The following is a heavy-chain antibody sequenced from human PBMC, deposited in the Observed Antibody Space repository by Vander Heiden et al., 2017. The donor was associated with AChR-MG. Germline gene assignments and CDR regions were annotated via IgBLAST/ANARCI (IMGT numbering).Heavy chain of an antibody. CDR1: GFTFSSLW. CDR3: ARGGYGAVDY. D-gene: IGHD5-12*01. Sequence: EVQLVESGGGVVQPGGSLRLSCAASGFTFSSLWMHWVRQAPGKGLVWVAYVKSDGITTDDADSVRGRFTISRDNAKNTLYLQMNSLSAEDTAVYYCARGGYGAVDYWGQGALVTVSS. J-gene: IGHJ4*02. CDR2: VKSDGITT. V-gene: IGHV3-74*01.